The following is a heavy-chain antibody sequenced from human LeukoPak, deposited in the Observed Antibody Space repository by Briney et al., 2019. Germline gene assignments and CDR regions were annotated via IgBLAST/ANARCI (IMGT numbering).Heavy chain of an antibody. J-gene: IGHJ4*02. Sequence: PGESLKISCKGSGYSFAFYWIAWVRQMPGKGLEWMGIIYPGNSDTRYSPSFRGQVTISVDKSISTAHLQWSSLKASDTAIYYCARQDGSGIYYFDYWGQGTLVTVSS. V-gene: IGHV5-51*01. D-gene: IGHD3-10*01. CDR1: GYSFAFYW. CDR2: IYPGNSDT. CDR3: ARQDGSGIYYFDY.